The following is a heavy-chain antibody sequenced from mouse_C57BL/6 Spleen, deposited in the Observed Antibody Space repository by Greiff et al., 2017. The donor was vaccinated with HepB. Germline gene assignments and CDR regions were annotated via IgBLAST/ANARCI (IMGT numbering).Heavy chain of an antibody. CDR3: ARKDYYGSSYY. J-gene: IGHJ2*01. V-gene: IGHV1-4*01. CDR1: GYTFTSYT. Sequence: QVQLKESGAELARPGASVKMSCKASGYTFTSYTMHWVKQRPGQGLEWIGYINPSSGYTKYNQKFKDKATLTADKSSSTAYMQLSSLTSEDSAVYYCARKDYYGSSYYWGQGTTLTVSS. CDR2: INPSSGYT. D-gene: IGHD1-1*01.